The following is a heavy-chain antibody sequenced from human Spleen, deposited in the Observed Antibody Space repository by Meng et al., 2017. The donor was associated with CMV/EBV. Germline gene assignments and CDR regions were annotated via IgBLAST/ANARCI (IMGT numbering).Heavy chain of an antibody. CDR3: ARRRSGWSYFDY. CDR2: INHSGST. Sequence: QVPLHRGGAGLLKPSETLSLTCAVYGGSFSGYYWSWIRQPPGKGLEWIGEINHSGSTNYNPSLKSRVTISVDTSKNQFSLKLSSVTAADMAVYYCARRRSGWSYFDYWGQGTLVTVSS. D-gene: IGHD6-19*01. CDR1: GGSFSGYY. V-gene: IGHV4-34*01. J-gene: IGHJ4*02.